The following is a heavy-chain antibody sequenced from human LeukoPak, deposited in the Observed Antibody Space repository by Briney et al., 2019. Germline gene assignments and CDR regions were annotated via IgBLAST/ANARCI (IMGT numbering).Heavy chain of an antibody. CDR2: INHSGST. D-gene: IGHD2-21*02. J-gene: IGHJ4*02. CDR1: GYSISSGYY. V-gene: IGHV4-38-2*02. Sequence: SETLSLTCTVSGYSISSGYYWGWIRQPPGKGLEWIGSINHSGSTNYNPSLKSRVTISVDTSKNQFSLKLSSVTAADTAVYYCARSPPQAYYCGGDCWAGRMGFDYWGQGTLVTVSS. CDR3: ARSPPQAYYCGGDCWAGRMGFDY.